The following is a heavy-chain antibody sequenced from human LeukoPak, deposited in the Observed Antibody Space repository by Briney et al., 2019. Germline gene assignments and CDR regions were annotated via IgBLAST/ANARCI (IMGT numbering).Heavy chain of an antibody. V-gene: IGHV3-23*01. CDR2: ISGSGGST. CDR3: AKDWDVVVPAATRLFDY. CDR1: GFTFSSYA. Sequence: PGGSLRLSCAASGFTFSSYAMSWVRQAPGKGLEWVSAISGSGGSTYYADSVKGRFTISRDNSKNTLYLQMNSLRAEDAAVYYCAKDWDVVVPAATRLFDYWGQGTLVTVSS. J-gene: IGHJ4*02. D-gene: IGHD2-2*01.